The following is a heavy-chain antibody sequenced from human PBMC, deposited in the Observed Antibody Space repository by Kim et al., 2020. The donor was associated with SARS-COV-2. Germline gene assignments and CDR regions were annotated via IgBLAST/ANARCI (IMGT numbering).Heavy chain of an antibody. D-gene: IGHD2-21*02. CDR1: GFTFSTYS. J-gene: IGHJ3*02. CDR3: ARLLVVTAIRLGAFDI. CDR2: VSSSGDYI. V-gene: IGHV3-21*01. Sequence: GGSLRLSCAASGFTFSTYSMNWVRQAPGKGLEWVSSVSSSGDYIYYADSVKGRFTISRDIAKNSLYLQMNSLRAEDTAVYYCARLLVVTAIRLGAFDIWGQGTMVTVSS.